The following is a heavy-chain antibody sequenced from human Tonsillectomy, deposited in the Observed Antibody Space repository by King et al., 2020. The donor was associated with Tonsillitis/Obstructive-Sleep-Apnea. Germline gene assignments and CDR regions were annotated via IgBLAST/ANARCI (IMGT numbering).Heavy chain of an antibody. CDR1: GFTFDDYA. D-gene: IGHD6-6*01. V-gene: IGHV3-9*01. J-gene: IGHJ6*03. CDR2: ISWNSGSI. CDR3: AKDPSSSPYYYYYMDV. Sequence: VQLVESGGGLVQPGRSLRLSCAASGFTFDDYAMHWVRQAPGKGLEWVSGISWNSGSIHYADSVKGRFTISRDNAKNSLYLQMDSLRAEYTALYYCAKDPSSSPYYYYYMDVWVKGTTVTVSS.